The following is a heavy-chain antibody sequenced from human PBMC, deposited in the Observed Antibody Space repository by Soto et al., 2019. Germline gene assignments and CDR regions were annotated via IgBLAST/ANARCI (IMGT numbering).Heavy chain of an antibody. CDR3: TRGASGDGNFDY. V-gene: IGHV3-74*01. CDR2: INSDGSSI. CDR1: GFSFSTW. Sequence: EVQLVESGGGVVQPGGSLRLSCVASGFSFSTWMHWVRQAPGKGLEWLSRINSDGSSISYADFVKGRFTVSRDNVKNTLYRQIDRRTVEDTAVYNCTRGASGDGNFDYWGQGVLRTVS. J-gene: IGHJ4*02. D-gene: IGHD5-12*01.